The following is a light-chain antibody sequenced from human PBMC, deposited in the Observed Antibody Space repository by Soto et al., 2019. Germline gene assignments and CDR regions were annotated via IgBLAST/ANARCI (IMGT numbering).Light chain of an antibody. V-gene: IGLV1-44*01. J-gene: IGLJ1*01. Sequence: QSVLTQPPSASGTPGQGVTVSCSGSSSNIGTNTVNWYQQLPGTAPKLLIYSNNQRPSGVPDRFSGSKSGTSASLAISGLQSEDEADYYCAAWDDSLIGYVFGTGTKLTVL. CDR3: AAWDDSLIGYV. CDR2: SNN. CDR1: SSNIGTNT.